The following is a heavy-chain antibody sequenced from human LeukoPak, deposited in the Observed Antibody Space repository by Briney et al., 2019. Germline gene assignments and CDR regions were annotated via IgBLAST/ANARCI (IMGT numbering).Heavy chain of an antibody. CDR3: ARGAVLLWFGELLSTYNWFDP. CDR1: GYSISSGYY. J-gene: IGHJ5*02. D-gene: IGHD3-10*01. Sequence: SETLSLTCTVSGYSISSGYYWGWIRQPPGKGLEWIGEIYHSGSTNYNPSLKSRVTISVDTSKNQFSLKLSSVTAADTAVYYCARGAVLLWFGELLSTYNWFDPWGQGTLVTVSS. CDR2: IYHSGST. V-gene: IGHV4-38-2*02.